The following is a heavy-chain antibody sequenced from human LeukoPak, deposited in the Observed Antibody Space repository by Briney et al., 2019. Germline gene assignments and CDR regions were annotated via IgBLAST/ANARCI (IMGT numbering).Heavy chain of an antibody. D-gene: IGHD2-8*01. V-gene: IGHV1-69*05. CDR2: IIPIFGTA. CDR3: ATVSYQNGNYYYMDV. Sequence: GASVKVSCKASGGTFSSYAISWVRQAPGQGLEWMGGIIPIFGTANFAQNFQGRVTITTDESTSTAYMELSSLRSEDTAVYYCATVSYQNGNYYYMDVWGKGTTVTVSS. J-gene: IGHJ6*03. CDR1: GGTFSSYA.